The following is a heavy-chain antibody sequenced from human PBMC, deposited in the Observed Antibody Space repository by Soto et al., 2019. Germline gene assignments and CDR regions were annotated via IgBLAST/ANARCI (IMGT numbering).Heavy chain of an antibody. CDR2: IKSKTDGERT. CDR3: TKRAKGIAAGRTNF. V-gene: IGHV3-15*07. J-gene: IGHJ4*02. Sequence: DVQLVESGGGLVKPGESLRLSCVASGFTFSNAWMNWVRQAPGKGLEWVGRIKSKTDGERTDYAAPVKGRFTMSRDDSTNTLYVQMDSLKTEETAGYYCTKRAKGIAAGRTNFWGQGALVTVSS. D-gene: IGHD6-13*01. CDR1: GFTFSNAW.